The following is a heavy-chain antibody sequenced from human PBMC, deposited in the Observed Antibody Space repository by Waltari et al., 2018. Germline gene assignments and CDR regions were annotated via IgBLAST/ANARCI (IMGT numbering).Heavy chain of an antibody. D-gene: IGHD7-27*01. J-gene: IGHJ4*02. CDR1: GFTFSSYW. Sequence: EVQLVESGGGVVQPGGSLRLSCAAAGFTFSSYWMSGVRQGPGKGLEWVANIKQDGSEKYYVDSVKGRFTISIDNAKNSLYLQMNSLRAEDTAVYYCARESWGSPDYWGQGTLVTVSS. CDR3: ARESWGSPDY. CDR2: IKQDGSEK. V-gene: IGHV3-7*01.